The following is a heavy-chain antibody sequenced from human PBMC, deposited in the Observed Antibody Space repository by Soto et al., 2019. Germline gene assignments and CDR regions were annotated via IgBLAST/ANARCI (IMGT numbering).Heavy chain of an antibody. J-gene: IGHJ6*02. CDR1: GGTFSSYA. CDR3: ARGRRYSSVWYPADYYYYYGMDV. CDR2: IIPIFGTA. V-gene: IGHV1-69*01. D-gene: IGHD6-19*01. Sequence: QVQLVQSGAEVKKPGSSVKVSCKASGGTFSSYAISWVRQAPGQGLEWMGGIIPIFGTANYAQKFQGRVTITADESTSTAYMELSSLRSEDTAVYYCARGRRYSSVWYPADYYYYYGMDVWGQGTTVTVSS.